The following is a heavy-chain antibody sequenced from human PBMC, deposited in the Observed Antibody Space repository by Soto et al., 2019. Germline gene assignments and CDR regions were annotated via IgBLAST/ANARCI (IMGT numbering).Heavy chain of an antibody. J-gene: IGHJ6*02. D-gene: IGHD2-15*01. Sequence: QVQLVQSGAEVKKPGASVKVSCKASGYTFTSYGISWVRQAPGQGLEWMGWISAYNGNTNYAQKRQGRVTITTDTSTSTAYIELKSLRTDDTAVYYCARDQRAATTLPYYYGMDVWGQGTTVTVSS. CDR1: GYTFTSYG. CDR3: ARDQRAATTLPYYYGMDV. CDR2: ISAYNGNT. V-gene: IGHV1-18*01.